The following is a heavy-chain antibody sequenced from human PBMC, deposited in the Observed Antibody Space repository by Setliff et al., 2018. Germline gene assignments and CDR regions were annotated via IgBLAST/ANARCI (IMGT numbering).Heavy chain of an antibody. Sequence: PGESLKISCAASGFAFSTYGIHWVRHTPGKGLEWVAYTRYGGSKKDYADYLRGRFTISRDDSKNTVSLQMRSLRSDDTAVYYCAKGGNITRETYYYYGMDVWGQGTTVTSP. V-gene: IGHV3-30*02. J-gene: IGHJ6*02. CDR2: TRYGGSKK. CDR3: AKGGNITRETYYYYGMDV. CDR1: GFAFSTYG. D-gene: IGHD1-20*01.